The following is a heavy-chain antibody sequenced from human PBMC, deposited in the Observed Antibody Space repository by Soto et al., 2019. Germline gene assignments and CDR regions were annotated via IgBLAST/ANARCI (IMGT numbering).Heavy chain of an antibody. D-gene: IGHD5-18*01. CDR3: ARLKRGYSYGSIIDF. CDR1: GDSIRNYY. CDR2: IFYSGST. Sequence: KTSETLSLTCTVSGDSIRNYYWSWIRQPPRKGLEYIGYIFYSGSTNYNPSLKSRVAISVDTSRNQFALKLRSVTAADTATYYCARLKRGYSYGSIIDFWGRGTLVTSPQ. J-gene: IGHJ4*01. V-gene: IGHV4-59*01.